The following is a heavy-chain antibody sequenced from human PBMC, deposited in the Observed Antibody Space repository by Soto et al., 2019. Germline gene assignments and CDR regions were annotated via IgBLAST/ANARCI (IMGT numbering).Heavy chain of an antibody. CDR2: IWYDGSNK. CDR3: ASTQSQYCSGGSCYSPPHDY. CDR1: GFTFSSYG. V-gene: IGHV3-33*01. D-gene: IGHD2-15*01. J-gene: IGHJ4*02. Sequence: LRLSCAASGFTFSSYGMHWVRQAPGKGLEWVAIIWYDGSNKYYADSVKGRFTISRDNSKNTLYLQMNSLRAEDTAVYYCASTQSQYCSGGSCYSPPHDYWGQGTLVTVSS.